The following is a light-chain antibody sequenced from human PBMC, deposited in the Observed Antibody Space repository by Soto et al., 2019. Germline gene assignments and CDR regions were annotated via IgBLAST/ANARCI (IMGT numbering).Light chain of an antibody. J-gene: IGLJ2*01. V-gene: IGLV1-44*01. Sequence: QSVLTQPSSASGTPGQRVTISCSGGSSNIGGNTAHWYQQFPGTAPKLLIYNSNQRPSGVSDRFSGSKSGTSASLAISGLQSEDEAMYYCAAWDDSLSGPVFGEGTKLTVL. CDR2: NSN. CDR1: SSNIGGNT. CDR3: AAWDDSLSGPV.